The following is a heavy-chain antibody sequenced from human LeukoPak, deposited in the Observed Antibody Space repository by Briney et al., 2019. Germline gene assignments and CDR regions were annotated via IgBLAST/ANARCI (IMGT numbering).Heavy chain of an antibody. CDR3: ARWVDYYYMDV. CDR1: GGSISSSSYY. J-gene: IGHJ6*03. Sequence: SETLSLTCTVSGGSISSSSYYWGWIRQPPGKGLEWIGSIYYSGSTYYNPSLKSRVTISVDTSKNQFSLKLSSVTAADTAVYYCARWVDYYYMDVWGKGTTVTVS. V-gene: IGHV4-39*07. CDR2: IYYSGST.